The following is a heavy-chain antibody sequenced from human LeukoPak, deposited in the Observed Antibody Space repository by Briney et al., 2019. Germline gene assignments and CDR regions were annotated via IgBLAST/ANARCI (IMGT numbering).Heavy chain of an antibody. V-gene: IGHV3-7*01. D-gene: IGHD4-11*01. Sequence: GGSLRLSCAASGFTLTSYAMSWVRQAPGKGLEWVANIKEDGSENYYVGSVEGRFTISRDNAKNSLYLQMNSLRVEDTAVYYCARVPWSSVTILDYWGQGTLVTVSS. CDR1: GFTLTSYA. J-gene: IGHJ4*02. CDR3: ARVPWSSVTILDY. CDR2: IKEDGSEN.